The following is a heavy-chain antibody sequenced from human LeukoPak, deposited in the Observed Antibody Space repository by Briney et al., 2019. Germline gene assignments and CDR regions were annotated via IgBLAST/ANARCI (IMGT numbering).Heavy chain of an antibody. J-gene: IGHJ5*02. CDR3: AKELRGYSYGLRNNWFDP. D-gene: IGHD5-18*01. V-gene: IGHV3-30*18. CDR2: ISYDGSNK. Sequence: GGSLRLSCAASGXTFSSYGVHWVRQAPGKGLEWVAVISYDGSNKYYADSVKGRFTISRDNSKNTLYLQMNSLRAEDTAVYYCAKELRGYSYGLRNNWFDPWGQGTLVTVSS. CDR1: GXTFSSYG.